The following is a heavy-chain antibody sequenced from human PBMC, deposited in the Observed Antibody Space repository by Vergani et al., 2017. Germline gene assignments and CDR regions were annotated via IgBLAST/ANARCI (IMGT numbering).Heavy chain of an antibody. V-gene: IGHV3-30*18. CDR1: GFSFRGHG. CDR3: AKDGRENSDYGYFDY. J-gene: IGHJ4*02. Sequence: QVHLVESGGGVVQPGSSLTLSCVASGFSFRGHGMHWVRQAPGKGLEWVAFIGYDGRIKYNVDSLKGRFTISRDTSKKTLSLQMRSLRADDTAVYYCAKDGRENSDYGYFDYWGQGTLVTVSS. D-gene: IGHD4-17*01. CDR2: IGYDGRIK.